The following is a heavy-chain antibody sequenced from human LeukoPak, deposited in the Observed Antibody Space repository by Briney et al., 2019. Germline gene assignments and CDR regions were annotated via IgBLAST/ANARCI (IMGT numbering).Heavy chain of an antibody. CDR3: TRDRVE. Sequence: PGGSLRLSCAASGXSISDYYMDWVRQAPGKGLEWVGRSRNKANGYTTEYAASVKGRFTISRDDSKDSLYLQMNSLETADTAVYYCTRDRVEWGQGTLVTVSS. V-gene: IGHV3-72*01. CDR2: SRNKANGYTT. CDR1: GXSISDYY. J-gene: IGHJ4*02. D-gene: IGHD5-24*01.